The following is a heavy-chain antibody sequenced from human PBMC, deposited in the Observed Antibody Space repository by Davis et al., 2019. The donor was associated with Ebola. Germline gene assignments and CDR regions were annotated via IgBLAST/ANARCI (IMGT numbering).Heavy chain of an antibody. V-gene: IGHV4-39*07. CDR1: GGSITSISYF. J-gene: IGHJ5*02. Sequence: MPSETLSLTCTVSGGSITSISYFWGWIRQPPGKGLEWIGSIHYSGSTYYNPSLKSRVTISVDTSKNQVSLTLSPVTAADTAVYYCARVTINTTGGGSWFDPWGQGILVTVSS. CDR2: IHYSGST. D-gene: IGHD5-24*01. CDR3: ARVTINTTGGGSWFDP.